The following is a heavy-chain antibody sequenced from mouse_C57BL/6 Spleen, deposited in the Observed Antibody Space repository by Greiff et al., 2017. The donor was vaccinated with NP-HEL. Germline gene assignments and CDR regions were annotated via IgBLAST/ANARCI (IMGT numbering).Heavy chain of an antibody. Sequence: EVQRVESGGGLVKPGGSLKLSCAASGFTFSDYGMHWVRQAPEKGLEWVAYISSGSSTIYYADTVKGRFTISRDNAKNNLFLQITSLRSEDTAMYYCARKDYGSSYPFAYWGQGTLVTVSA. V-gene: IGHV5-17*01. CDR3: ARKDYGSSYPFAY. CDR1: GFTFSDYG. D-gene: IGHD1-1*01. J-gene: IGHJ3*01. CDR2: ISSGSSTI.